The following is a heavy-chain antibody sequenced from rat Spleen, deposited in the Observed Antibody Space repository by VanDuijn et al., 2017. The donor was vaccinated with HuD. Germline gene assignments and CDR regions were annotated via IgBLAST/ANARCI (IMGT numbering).Heavy chain of an antibody. Sequence: EVQLVESDGGLVQPGRSLKLSCAASGFTFSDYYMAWVRQAPTTGLEWVASLSTGGGSTYYRDSVKGLITISRDNAKSTLSRQMDSLRSEDKANYFCASSVYYYDGSYYYYFDYWGQGVMVTVSS. V-gene: IGHV5-25*01. CDR2: LSTGGGST. D-gene: IGHD1-12*02. CDR3: ASSVYYYDGSYYYYFDY. J-gene: IGHJ2*01. CDR1: GFTFSDYY.